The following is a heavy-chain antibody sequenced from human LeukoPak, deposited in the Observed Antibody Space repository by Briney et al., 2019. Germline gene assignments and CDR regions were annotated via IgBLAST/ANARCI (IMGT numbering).Heavy chain of an antibody. Sequence: KPSQTLSLTCAISGDSVSSNSAAWNWIRQSPSRGLEWLGRTYYRSKWYNDYAVSVKSRITINPDTSKNQFSLQLNSVTPGDTAVYYCARGGRYSGYDYNWYFDLWGRGTLVTVSS. CDR3: ARGGRYSGYDYNWYFDL. J-gene: IGHJ2*01. V-gene: IGHV6-1*01. CDR2: TYYRSKWYN. CDR1: GDSVSSNSAA. D-gene: IGHD5-12*01.